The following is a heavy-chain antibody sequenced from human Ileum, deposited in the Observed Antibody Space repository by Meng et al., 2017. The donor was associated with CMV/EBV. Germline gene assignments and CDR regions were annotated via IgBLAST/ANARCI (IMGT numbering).Heavy chain of an antibody. D-gene: IGHD1-14*01. V-gene: IGHV3-30*02. CDR1: GFTFGSFD. CDR2: ILYDGTNK. CDR3: QPGASRPPTRYYGVGV. J-gene: IGHJ6*02. Sequence: GGPLRLSCIVSGFTFGSFDMHWVRQTPAKGLEWVAYILYDGTNKNYADSVRGRFTISRDSSKKTLYLQMNDLRPEDTGVYYCQPGASRPPTRYYGVGVWGQGTTVTVSS.